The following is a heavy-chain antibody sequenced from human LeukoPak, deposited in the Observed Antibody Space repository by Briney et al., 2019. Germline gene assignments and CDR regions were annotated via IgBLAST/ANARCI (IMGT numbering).Heavy chain of an antibody. CDR1: GFTFSSYG. J-gene: IGHJ6*03. Sequence: GGSLRLSCAASGFTFSSYGMHWVRQAPGKGLEWVAVIWYDGSNKYYADSVKGRFTISRDNSKNTLYLQMNSLRAEDTAVYYCAKDQLIAGYYYMYVWGKGTTVTVSS. CDR3: AKDQLIAGYYYMYV. V-gene: IGHV3-33*06. D-gene: IGHD2-21*01. CDR2: IWYDGSNK.